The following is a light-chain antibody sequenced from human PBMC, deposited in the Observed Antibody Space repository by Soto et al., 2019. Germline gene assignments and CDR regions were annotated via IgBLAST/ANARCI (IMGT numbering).Light chain of an antibody. CDR2: DAS. V-gene: IGKV1-33*01. J-gene: IGKJ1*01. CDR1: QDISDY. CDR3: QQYDDLLWT. Sequence: DIPMTQSPSSLSASVGDRVTITCQASQDISDYLNWYQQKPGKAPKLLIYDASNLETGVPSRFSGSGSGTDFTFTISSLQPEDIATYYCQQYDDLLWTFGRGTKVEVK.